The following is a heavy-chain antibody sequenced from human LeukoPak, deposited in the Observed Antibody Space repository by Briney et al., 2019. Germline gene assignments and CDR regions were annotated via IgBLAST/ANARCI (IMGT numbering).Heavy chain of an antibody. D-gene: IGHD4-11*01. CDR3: ASATVTTGYYYGMDV. V-gene: IGHV1-46*01. CDR1: EYTFTSYY. Sequence: APGKVSCKASEYTFTSYYMHWVRQAPGQGLEWRGRINPSGGSTSYAQKFQGRVTMTRDTSTSTVYMELSSLRSEDTAVYYCASATVTTGYYYGMDVWGQGTTVTVSS. CDR2: INPSGGST. J-gene: IGHJ6*02.